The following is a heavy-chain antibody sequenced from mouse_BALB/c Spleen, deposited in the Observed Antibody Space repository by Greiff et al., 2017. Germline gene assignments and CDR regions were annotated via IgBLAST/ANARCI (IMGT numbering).Heavy chain of an antibody. V-gene: IGHV1-14*01. J-gene: IGHJ3*01. CDR3: ARSSSTMITTGFAY. Sequence: EVQLVESGPELVKPGASVKMSCKASGYTFTSYVMHWVKQKPGQGLEWIGYINPYNDGTKYNEKFKGKATLTSDKSSSTAYMELSSLTSEDSAVYYCARSSSTMITTGFAYWGQGTLVTVSA. CDR1: GYTFTSYV. CDR2: INPYNDGT. D-gene: IGHD2-4*01.